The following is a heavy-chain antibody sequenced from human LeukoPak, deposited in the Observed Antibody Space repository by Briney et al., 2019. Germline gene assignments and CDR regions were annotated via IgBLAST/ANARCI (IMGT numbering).Heavy chain of an antibody. CDR1: GGSFNSGSHH. CDR3: AGHDGRGGNTMGALDS. CDR2: LYYSRTT. J-gene: IGHJ4*02. D-gene: IGHD2-2*01. Sequence: SETLSLTCTVSGGSFNSGSHHWGWFRQSPGKGLEWIGSLYYSRTTYYNPSLNSRVTISVVTSKNQFSLQLNSVTAADTAVYYCAGHDGRGGNTMGALDSWGQGSLVTVSS. V-gene: IGHV4-39*01.